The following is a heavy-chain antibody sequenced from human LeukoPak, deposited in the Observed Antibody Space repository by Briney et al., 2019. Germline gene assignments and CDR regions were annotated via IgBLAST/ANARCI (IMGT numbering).Heavy chain of an antibody. J-gene: IGHJ6*03. D-gene: IGHD6-13*01. Sequence: GGSLRLSCAASGFTFSSYTMKWVRQAPGKGLEWVSSISGSSGYIYYADSVKGRFTISRDNAKNSLYLQMHSLRAEDTAVYYCARAAYSSSWPNYYFYYYMDVWGKGTTVTVSS. V-gene: IGHV3-21*01. CDR2: ISGSSGYI. CDR1: GFTFSSYT. CDR3: ARAAYSSSWPNYYFYYYMDV.